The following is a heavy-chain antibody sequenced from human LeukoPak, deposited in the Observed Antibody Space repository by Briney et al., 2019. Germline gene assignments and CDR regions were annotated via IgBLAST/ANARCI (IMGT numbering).Heavy chain of an antibody. D-gene: IGHD3-16*01. CDR2: ISGSGAST. V-gene: IGHV3-23*01. Sequence: AGGSLRLSCAASGFTFSSYAMIWVRQAPGKGLEWVSSISGSGASTYYADSVKGRFTVSRDNSKDTLYLQMNSLRAEDTALYYCAKDLRGNYVRHFDYWGQGTLVTASS. CDR1: GFTFSSYA. CDR3: AKDLRGNYVRHFDY. J-gene: IGHJ4*02.